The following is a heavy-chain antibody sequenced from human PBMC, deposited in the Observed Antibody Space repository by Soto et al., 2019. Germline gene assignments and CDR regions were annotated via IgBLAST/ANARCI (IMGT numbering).Heavy chain of an antibody. CDR3: ARGRYCSKSSCYSYYYLYDIDV. CDR2: ISNDGNNK. Sequence: QVQLVESGGGVVQPGRSPRLSCVASGFTFNSHIMHWVRQAPGKGLEWVAVISNDGNNKYYADSVRGRFTISRDNSKNTMYLQMNSLRAVDTAVYYCARGRYCSKSSCYSYYYLYDIDVWGHGTTVTVSS. J-gene: IGHJ6*02. V-gene: IGHV3-30-3*01. CDR1: GFTFNSHI. D-gene: IGHD2-2*01.